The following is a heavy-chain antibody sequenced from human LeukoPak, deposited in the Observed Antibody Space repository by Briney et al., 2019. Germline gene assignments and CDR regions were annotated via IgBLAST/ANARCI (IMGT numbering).Heavy chain of an antibody. V-gene: IGHV1-18*04. CDR3: ARGRGEGYSYGRYYFDY. J-gene: IGHJ4*02. D-gene: IGHD5-18*01. CDR1: GYTFTGYY. CDR2: ISAYNGNT. Sequence: ASVKVSCKASGYTFTGYYMYWVRQAPGQGLEWMGWISAYNGNTNYAQKLQGRVTMTTDTSTSTAYMELRSLRSDDTAVYYCARGRGEGYSYGRYYFDYWGQGTLVTVSS.